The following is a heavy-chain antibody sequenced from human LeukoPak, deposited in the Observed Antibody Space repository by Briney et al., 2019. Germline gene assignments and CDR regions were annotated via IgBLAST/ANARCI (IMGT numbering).Heavy chain of an antibody. V-gene: IGHV4-59*01. J-gene: IGHJ2*01. CDR2: INYSGST. CDR1: GGSISSYY. CDR3: GRRTSYDTLTGYIYWYFDL. Sequence: SETLSLTCTVSGGSISSYYWSWIRKPPGQGLEWIGYINYSGSTDYNPSLKSRVTMSVDTSKNQFSLRLSSVTAADTAVYFCGRRTSYDTLTGYIYWYFDLWGRGTLVTVSS. D-gene: IGHD3-9*01.